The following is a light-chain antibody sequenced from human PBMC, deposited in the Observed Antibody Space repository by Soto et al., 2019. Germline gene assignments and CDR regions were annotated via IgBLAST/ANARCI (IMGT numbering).Light chain of an antibody. V-gene: IGKV4-1*01. Sequence: DIVMTQSPDSLAVSLGERATINCKSSQSVLYSSNNKNYLAWYQQKPGQPPKLLIYWASTRESGVPDRFSGSGSGTDFTLTISSLQAEDVAVYYCQLYYSTPVTFGGGTKVEIK. J-gene: IGKJ4*01. CDR1: QSVLYSSNNKNY. CDR2: WAS. CDR3: QLYYSTPVT.